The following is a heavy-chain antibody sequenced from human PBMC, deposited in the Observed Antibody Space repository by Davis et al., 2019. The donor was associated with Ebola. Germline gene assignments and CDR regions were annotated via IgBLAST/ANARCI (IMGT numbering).Heavy chain of an antibody. V-gene: IGHV4-34*01. CDR2: INRAGVT. CDR1: GGSFSGYY. CDR3: ALGYFGQDPLDF. J-gene: IGHJ4*02. Sequence: PSETLSLTCSVHGGSFSGYYWTWVRQSPGKGLEWIGEINRAGVTHYNPSLHSRVSISVDTSKRHISLKVNSVTAADTAMYYCALGYFGQDPLDFWGQGTMVTVSS. D-gene: IGHD2-15*01.